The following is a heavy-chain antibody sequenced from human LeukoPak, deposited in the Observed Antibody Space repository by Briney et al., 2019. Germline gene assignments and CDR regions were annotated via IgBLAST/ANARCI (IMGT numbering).Heavy chain of an antibody. V-gene: IGHV3-23*01. CDR2: ISGSGGST. J-gene: IGHJ4*02. CDR1: GFTFSSYA. CDR3: AKHMVRGVIIFDY. D-gene: IGHD3-10*01. Sequence: PGGSLRLSCAASGFTFSSYAMSWVRQAPGKGLEWVSAISGSGGSTYYADSVKGRFIISRDNSKNTLYLQMNSLRAEDTAVYYCAKHMVRGVIIFDYWGQGTLVTVSS.